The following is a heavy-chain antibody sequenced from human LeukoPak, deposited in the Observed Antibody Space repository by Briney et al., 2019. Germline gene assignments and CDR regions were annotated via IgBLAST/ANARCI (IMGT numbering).Heavy chain of an antibody. J-gene: IGHJ4*02. CDR1: GGSFSAYH. V-gene: IGHV4-34*01. D-gene: IGHD5-24*01. CDR2: INHSGST. Sequence: SETLSLTCAVYGGSFSAYHWSWILQPAGKGLEWIGEINHSGSTNYNPSLKSRVTMSVDTSRSQFSLKLNSVTAADAAVYYCVRADGRDGYKGLVDYWGQGTLVTVSS. CDR3: VRADGRDGYKGLVDY.